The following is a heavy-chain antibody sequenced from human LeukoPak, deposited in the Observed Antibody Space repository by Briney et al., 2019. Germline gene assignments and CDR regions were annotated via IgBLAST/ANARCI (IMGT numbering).Heavy chain of an antibody. D-gene: IGHD1-1*01. J-gene: IGHJ6*02. CDR2: MYSSGIT. CDR3: ARLDDGRDYGMDV. V-gene: IGHV4-59*08. CDR1: GGSIRSYY. Sequence: SETLSLTCTVSGGSIRSYYWSWLRQPPGKGLEWIGYMYSSGITNYNPSLKSRITISVDTSKNQFSLKLSSVTAADTAVYYCARLDDGRDYGMDVWGQGTTVTVSS.